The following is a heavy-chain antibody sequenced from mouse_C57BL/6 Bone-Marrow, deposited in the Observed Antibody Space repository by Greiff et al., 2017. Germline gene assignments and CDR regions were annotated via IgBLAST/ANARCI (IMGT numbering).Heavy chain of an antibody. CDR2: INPGSGGT. CDR3: ASSYGSRFRFAS. CDR1: GYAFTNYL. Sequence: VQLQQSGAELVRPGTSVKVSCKASGYAFTNYLIEWVKQRPGQGLEWIGVINPGSGGTNYNEKFKGKATLTADKSSSTAYMQLSILTSEDSAVYFCASSYGSRFRFASWGHGALVTVSA. J-gene: IGHJ3*01. D-gene: IGHD1-1*01. V-gene: IGHV1-54*01.